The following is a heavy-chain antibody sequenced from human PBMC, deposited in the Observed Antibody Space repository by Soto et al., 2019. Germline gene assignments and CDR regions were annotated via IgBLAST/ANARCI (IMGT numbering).Heavy chain of an antibody. CDR3: ARGDHDYGDYGDAFDI. CDR1: GFTFSSYS. CDR2: ISSSSSYI. J-gene: IGHJ3*02. D-gene: IGHD4-17*01. V-gene: IGHV3-21*01. Sequence: GGSLRLSCAASGFTFSSYSMNWVRQAPGKGLEWVSSISSSSSYIYYADSVKGRFTISRDNAKNSLYLQMNSLRAEDTAVYYCARGDHDYGDYGDAFDIWGQGTMVTVSS.